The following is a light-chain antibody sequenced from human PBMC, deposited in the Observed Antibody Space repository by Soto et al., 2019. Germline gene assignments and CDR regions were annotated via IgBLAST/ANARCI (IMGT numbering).Light chain of an antibody. Sequence: QSALTQPASVSGSTGQSITISCTGTSSDVGGYNYVSWYQQHPGKAPKLMIYEVSNRPSGVSNRFSGSKSGNTASLTISGLQAEDEAEYYCSSYTSSSTWVFGGGTKLTVL. CDR3: SSYTSSSTWV. J-gene: IGLJ3*02. CDR1: SSDVGGYNY. CDR2: EVS. V-gene: IGLV2-14*01.